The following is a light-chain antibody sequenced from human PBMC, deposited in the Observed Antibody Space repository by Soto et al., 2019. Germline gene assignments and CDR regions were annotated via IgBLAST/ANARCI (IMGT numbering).Light chain of an antibody. Sequence: DIVMTQSPATLSLSPGDRATLSCWASLTVSTNFAWYQQKPGQAPRLLIYYTSTRATGIPARFSGSGSAKEFTLTISSLQPEDSAVYYCQQYNNWPPGATFGPGTKV. CDR1: LTVSTN. CDR2: YTS. CDR3: QQYNNWPPGAT. J-gene: IGKJ3*01. V-gene: IGKV3-15*01.